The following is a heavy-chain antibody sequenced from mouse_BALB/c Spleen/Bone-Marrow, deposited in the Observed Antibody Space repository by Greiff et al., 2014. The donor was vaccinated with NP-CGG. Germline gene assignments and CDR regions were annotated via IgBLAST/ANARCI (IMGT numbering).Heavy chain of an antibody. CDR3: VYGRDWYFDV. J-gene: IGHJ1*01. CDR1: GFNIKATY. Sequence: GQLKDSWAELVKPGASVKLSFTASGFNIKATYMHWGEGRPEQGLEWIGRIDPANGNTKYDPKFQGKATITADTSSNTAYVQLSSLTSEDTAVYYCVYGRDWYFDVWGAGTTVTVSS. CDR2: IDPANGNT. V-gene: IGHV14-3*02. D-gene: IGHD1-1*01.